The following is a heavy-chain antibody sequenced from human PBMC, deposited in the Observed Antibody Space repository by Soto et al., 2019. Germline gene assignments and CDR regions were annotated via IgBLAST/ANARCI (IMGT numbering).Heavy chain of an antibody. J-gene: IGHJ4*02. CDR1: GFTFNKYA. V-gene: IGHV3-30-3*01. D-gene: IGHD4-4*01. CDR2: ISFDGTNK. CDR3: VRTRWLQSYFDS. Sequence: QVQLVESGGGVVQPGRSLKLSCAASGFTFNKYAMHWVHQAPAKGPEWVAAISFDGTNKYYAGSVKGRVTISRDNSKSTLYLQMSGLRGDDTAVYYCVRTRWLQSYFDSWGQGTLVTVSS.